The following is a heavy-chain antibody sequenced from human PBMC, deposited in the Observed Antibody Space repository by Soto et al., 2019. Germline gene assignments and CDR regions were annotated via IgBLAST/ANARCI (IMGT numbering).Heavy chain of an antibody. D-gene: IGHD3-22*01. CDR2: ISGHNGNT. CDR3: ARHRFNYYDNTVYYYFDY. CDR1: GYTFTSYG. J-gene: IGHJ4*02. Sequence: ASVKVSCKASGYTFTSYGISWVRQAPGQGPEWMGWISGHNGNTNHPQSLQGRVTMTTDTSRNTAYMELRRLRSDETAVYYCARHRFNYYDNTVYYYFDYWGQGTRVTVSS. V-gene: IGHV1-18*04.